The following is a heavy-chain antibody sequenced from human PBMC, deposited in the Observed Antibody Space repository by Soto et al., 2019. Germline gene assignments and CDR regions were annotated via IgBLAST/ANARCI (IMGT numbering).Heavy chain of an antibody. V-gene: IGHV1-8*01. Sequence: ASVKVSCKASGYTFTSYDINWVRQATRQGLEWMGWMNPNSGNTGYAQKFQGRVTMTRNTSISTAYMELSSLRSEDTAVYYCAIIVATDNDAFDIWGQGTMVTVSS. CDR1: GYTFTSYD. CDR3: AIIVATDNDAFDI. D-gene: IGHD5-12*01. J-gene: IGHJ3*02. CDR2: MNPNSGNT.